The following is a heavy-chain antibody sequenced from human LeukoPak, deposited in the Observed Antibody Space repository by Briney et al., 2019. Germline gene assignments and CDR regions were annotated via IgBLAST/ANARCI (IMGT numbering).Heavy chain of an antibody. V-gene: IGHV3-23*01. D-gene: IGHD2-2*01. Sequence: GGSLGLSCDASGFTFSTYAMSWVRQAPGEGLEWVSGLSGSGGSTWYADSVKGRFTISRDNSKNTVYLHMNSLRAEDTAVYYCAKFEGLCGSANTCYHFDCWGQGTLVTVSP. J-gene: IGHJ4*02. CDR3: AKFEGLCGSANTCYHFDC. CDR1: GFTFSTYA. CDR2: LSGSGGST.